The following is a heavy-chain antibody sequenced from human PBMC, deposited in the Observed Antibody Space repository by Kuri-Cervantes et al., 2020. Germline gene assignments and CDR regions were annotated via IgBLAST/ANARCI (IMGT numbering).Heavy chain of an antibody. CDR1: GGSISSYS. V-gene: IGHV4-4*07. Sequence: SETLSLTCTVSGGSISSYSWSWIRQPAGKGLEWIGRIYTSGSTYYNPSLKSRVTISVDTSKNQFSLKLSSVTAADTAVYYCASRNYYDSSESWGAFDIWGQGTMVTVSS. CDR2: IYTSGST. J-gene: IGHJ3*02. D-gene: IGHD3-22*01. CDR3: ASRNYYDSSESWGAFDI.